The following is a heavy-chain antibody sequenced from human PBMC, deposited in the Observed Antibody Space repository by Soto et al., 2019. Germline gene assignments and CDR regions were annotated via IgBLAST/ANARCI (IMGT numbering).Heavy chain of an antibody. CDR3: FQAEDGIRGVRSVSAFLLNRSSDL. J-gene: IGHJ2*01. CDR2: IYYSGST. V-gene: IGHV4-59*01. D-gene: IGHD3-10*02. Sequence: GKGLEWIGYIYYSGSTKYNPSLESRVTISVDTSKNKFSLQLTSVTAADTAVYFFFQAEDGIRGVRSVSAFLLNRSSDL.